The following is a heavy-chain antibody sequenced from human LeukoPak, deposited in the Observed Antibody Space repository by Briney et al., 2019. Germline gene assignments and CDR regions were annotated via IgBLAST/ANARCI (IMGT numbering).Heavy chain of an antibody. D-gene: IGHD6-6*01. CDR3: ARGSSSSGGAVYYMDV. Sequence: GGSLRLSCAASGFTFSSYSMNWVRQAPGKGLGWVSSISSSSSYIYYADSVKGRFTISRDNAKNSLYLQMNSLRAEDTAVYYCARGSSSSGGAVYYMDVWGKGTTVTVSS. CDR2: ISSSSSYI. V-gene: IGHV3-21*01. J-gene: IGHJ6*03. CDR1: GFTFSSYS.